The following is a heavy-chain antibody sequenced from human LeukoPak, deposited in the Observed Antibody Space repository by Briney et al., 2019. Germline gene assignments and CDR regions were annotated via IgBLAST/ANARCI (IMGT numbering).Heavy chain of an antibody. D-gene: IGHD3-3*01. CDR3: ARDAPYYDFWSGLDAFDI. V-gene: IGHV1-69*05. CDR2: IIPIFGTA. J-gene: IGHJ3*02. CDR1: GGTFSSYA. Sequence: GASVNVSCKASGGTFSSYAISWVRQAPGQGLEWMGGIIPIFGTANYAQKFQGRVTITTDESTSTAYMELSSLRPEDTAVYYCARDAPYYDFWSGLDAFDIWGQGTMVTVSS.